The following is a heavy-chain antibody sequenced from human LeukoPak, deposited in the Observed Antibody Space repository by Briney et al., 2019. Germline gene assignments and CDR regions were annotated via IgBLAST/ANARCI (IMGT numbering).Heavy chain of an antibody. CDR2: TNPKIHGT. CDR1: KYTFTVYY. D-gene: IGHD2-21*01. CDR3: ARALWGDTFDI. Sequence: ASVKASCKAFKYTFTVYYIHWVRQAPGQGLEWMGWTNPKIHGTSYVQKFQGTVTLTRDPSITTAYMELSRLTSDDTAVYYCARALWGDTFDIGGQETMATVSS. V-gene: IGHV1-2*02. J-gene: IGHJ3*02.